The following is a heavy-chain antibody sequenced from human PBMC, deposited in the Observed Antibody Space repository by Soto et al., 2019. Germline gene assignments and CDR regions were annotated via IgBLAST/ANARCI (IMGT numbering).Heavy chain of an antibody. V-gene: IGHV3-73*02. J-gene: IGHJ2*01. D-gene: IGHD6-13*01. Sequence: EVQLVESGGGLVQPGGSLKLSCAASGFTFSGSAMHWVRQASGKGLEWVGRIRSKANSYATAYAASVKGRFTISRDDSENTAYLQRNSLNTEDTAVYYCTRRSEAATGTGGYFDLWGRGTLVTVSS. CDR2: IRSKANSYAT. CDR3: TRRSEAATGTGGYFDL. CDR1: GFTFSGSA.